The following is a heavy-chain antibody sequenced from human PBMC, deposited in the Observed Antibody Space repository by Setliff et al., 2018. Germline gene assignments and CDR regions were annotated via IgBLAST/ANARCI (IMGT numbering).Heavy chain of an antibody. D-gene: IGHD6-19*01. J-gene: IGHJ6*03. CDR2: IIHSGST. CDR1: GGSISSSSYY. V-gene: IGHV4-39*07. CDR3: AREQWLDPPGYYYMDV. Sequence: PSETLSLTCTVSGGSISSSSYYWGWIRQPAGKGLEWIGEIIHSGSTNYNPSLKSRVTISMDTSKNQFSLKLNSVTAADMAVYYCAREQWLDPPGYYYMDVWAKGTTVTVSS.